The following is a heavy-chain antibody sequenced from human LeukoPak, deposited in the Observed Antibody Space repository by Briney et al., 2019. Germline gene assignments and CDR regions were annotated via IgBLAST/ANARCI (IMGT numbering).Heavy chain of an antibody. CDR1: GFTVSSNY. CDR3: AKDRDSSSWYLGSCFGDS. V-gene: IGHV3-66*01. J-gene: IGHJ4*02. CDR2: IYSGGST. D-gene: IGHD6-13*01. Sequence: PGGSLRLSCAASGFTVSSNYMSWVRQAPGKGLEWVSVIYSGGSTYYADSVKGRFTISRDNSKNTLYLQMNSLRAEDTAVYYCAKDRDSSSWYLGSCFGDSWGRGTLVTVSS.